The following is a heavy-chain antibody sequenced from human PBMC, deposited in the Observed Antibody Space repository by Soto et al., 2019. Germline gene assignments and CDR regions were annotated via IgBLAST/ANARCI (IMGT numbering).Heavy chain of an antibody. Sequence: PGGSLRLSCAASGFTFSRYSIHWVRQAPGKGLEWVAVISYNGNNKYYADSVKGRFTISRDNAKNSLYLQMNSLRAEDTAVYYCARGPYYYDTSVYGYWGQGTLVTVSS. J-gene: IGHJ4*02. D-gene: IGHD3-22*01. CDR3: ARGPYYYDTSVYGY. CDR1: GFTFSRYS. CDR2: ISYNGNNK. V-gene: IGHV3-30*04.